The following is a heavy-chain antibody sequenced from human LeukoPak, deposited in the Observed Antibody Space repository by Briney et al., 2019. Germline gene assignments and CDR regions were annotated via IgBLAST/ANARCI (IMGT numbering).Heavy chain of an antibody. CDR3: AKEEDFWSGYLPGIDY. D-gene: IGHD3-3*01. J-gene: IGHJ4*02. Sequence: GGSLRLSCALSGFTFSDYYTSWIRPAPGKGLEWVSYISSSGSTIYYADSVKGRFTISRDNAKNSLYLKMNSLRAEDTAVYYCAKEEDFWSGYLPGIDYWGQGTLVTVSS. CDR2: ISSSGSTI. V-gene: IGHV3-11*04. CDR1: GFTFSDYY.